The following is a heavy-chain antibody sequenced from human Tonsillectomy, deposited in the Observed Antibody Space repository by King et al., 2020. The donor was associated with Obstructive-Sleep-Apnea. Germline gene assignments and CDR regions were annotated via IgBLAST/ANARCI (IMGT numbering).Heavy chain of an antibody. J-gene: IGHJ4*02. Sequence: VQLVESGGGLVQPGGSLRLACSASGFTFSSYAMHWVRQAPGKGLEYVSAISSNWGSTYYSDSVKGRFTISRDNSKNTLYLQMSSLRAEDTAVYYCVKNWNDVKDYFDYWGQGTLVTVSS. CDR1: GFTFSSYA. CDR3: VKNWNDVKDYFDY. CDR2: ISSNWGST. D-gene: IGHD1-1*01. V-gene: IGHV3-64D*06.